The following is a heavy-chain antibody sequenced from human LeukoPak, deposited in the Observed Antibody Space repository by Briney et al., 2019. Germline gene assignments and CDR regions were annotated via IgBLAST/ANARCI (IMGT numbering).Heavy chain of an antibody. J-gene: IGHJ4*02. CDR3: TGNPGSYRNF. CDR2: IKSKSDGGTT. CDR1: GFIFSNVW. D-gene: IGHD3-10*01. Sequence: GGSLRLSCAASGFIFSNVWMNWVRQAPGKGLEWVGRIKSKSDGGTTDYAAPVKGRFTISRDDSENTLFLQMNSLKTEDSAVYYCTGNPGSYRNFWGQGTLVTVSS. V-gene: IGHV3-15*01.